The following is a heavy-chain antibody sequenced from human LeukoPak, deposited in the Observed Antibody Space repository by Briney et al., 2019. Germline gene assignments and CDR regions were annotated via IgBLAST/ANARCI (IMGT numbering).Heavy chain of an antibody. CDR1: GYTFTCYD. D-gene: IGHD6-13*01. CDR2: MNPNSGNT. CDR3: ARGRRPPGSSWYNY. V-gene: IGHV1-8*01. J-gene: IGHJ4*02. Sequence: ASVKVSCKASGYTFTCYDINWVRQATGQGLEWMGWMNPNSGNTGYAQKFQGRVTMTRNTSISTAYMELSSLRSEDTAVYYCARGRRPPGSSWYNYWGQGTLVTVSS.